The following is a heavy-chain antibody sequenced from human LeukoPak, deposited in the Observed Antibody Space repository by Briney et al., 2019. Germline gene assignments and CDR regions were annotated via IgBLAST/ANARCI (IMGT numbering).Heavy chain of an antibody. J-gene: IGHJ5*02. Sequence: GGSLRLSCAASGFTFSSYAMHWVRQAPGKGLEWVAVISYDGSNKYYADSVKGRFTISRDNSKNTLYLQMNSLRAEDTAVYYCARGNDPWGQGTLVTVSS. V-gene: IGHV3-30*04. CDR1: GFTFSSYA. CDR2: ISYDGSNK. CDR3: ARGNDP.